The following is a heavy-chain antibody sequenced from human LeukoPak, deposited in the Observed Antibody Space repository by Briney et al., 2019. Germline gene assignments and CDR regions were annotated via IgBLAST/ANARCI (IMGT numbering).Heavy chain of an antibody. Sequence: GGSLRLSCAASGFTFSSYSMNWVRQAPGKGLEWVSSISSSSSYIYYADSVKGRFTLSRDNAKNSLYLQMNSLRAEDTAVYYCASAIVVVVAATKVRDYWGQGALVTVSS. CDR2: ISSSSSYI. V-gene: IGHV3-21*01. CDR1: GFTFSSYS. J-gene: IGHJ4*02. D-gene: IGHD2-15*01. CDR3: ASAIVVVVAATKVRDY.